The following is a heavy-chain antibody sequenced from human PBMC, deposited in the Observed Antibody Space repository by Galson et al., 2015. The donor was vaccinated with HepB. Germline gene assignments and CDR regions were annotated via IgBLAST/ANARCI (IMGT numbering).Heavy chain of an antibody. CDR1: GFTFSKYW. J-gene: IGHJ4*02. Sequence: SLRLSCAASGFTFSKYWMHWVRQAPGKGLVWVSRINSDGSLTSYADSVEGRFTISRDTAKNTLYLQMNSLRVEDTAVYYCGRGMWYSHAYGYRPIDYWGQGTLVTVSS. D-gene: IGHD5-18*01. V-gene: IGHV3-74*01. CDR3: GRGMWYSHAYGYRPIDY. CDR2: INSDGSLT.